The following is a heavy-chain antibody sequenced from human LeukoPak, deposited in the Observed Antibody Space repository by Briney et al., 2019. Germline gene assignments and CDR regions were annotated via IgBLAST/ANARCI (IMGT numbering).Heavy chain of an antibody. D-gene: IGHD3-3*01. CDR2: IYSGGST. Sequence: PGGSLRLSCAASGFTFSSNYMSWVRQAPGKGLEWVSVIYSGGSTYYADSVKGRFTISRHNSKNTLYLQMNSLRAEDTAVYYCASGPQMLTIFGVVIPYYFDYWGQGTLVTVSS. CDR1: GFTFSSNY. CDR3: ASGPQMLTIFGVVIPYYFDY. J-gene: IGHJ4*02. V-gene: IGHV3-53*04.